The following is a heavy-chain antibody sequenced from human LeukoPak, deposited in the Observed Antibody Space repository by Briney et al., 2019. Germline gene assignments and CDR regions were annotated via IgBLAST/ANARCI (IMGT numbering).Heavy chain of an antibody. CDR2: IYYSGST. CDR3: ARDRENTMVRGVIIRYFDL. D-gene: IGHD3-10*01. CDR1: GGSISSYY. Sequence: SETLSLTCTVSGGSISSYYWSWIRQPPGKGLEWIGYIYYSGSTNYNPSLKSRVTMSVDTSKNQFSLKLSSVTAADTAVYYCARDRENTMVRGVIIRYFDLWGRGTLVTVSS. V-gene: IGHV4-59*12. J-gene: IGHJ2*01.